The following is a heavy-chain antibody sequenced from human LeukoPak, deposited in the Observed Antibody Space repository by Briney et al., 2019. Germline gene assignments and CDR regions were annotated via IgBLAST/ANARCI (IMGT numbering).Heavy chain of an antibody. J-gene: IGHJ4*02. CDR1: GGSIRSYY. V-gene: IGHV4-59*01. CDR2: IYYTGST. CDR3: ARGKQSVDY. D-gene: IGHD1/OR15-1a*01. Sequence: PSETLSLTCTVSGGSIRSYYWSWIRQPPGKGLEWIGYIYYTGSTNYNPSLKSRVTISVDTSKNQFSLKLSSVTAADTAVYYCARGKQSVDYWGQGTLVTVSS.